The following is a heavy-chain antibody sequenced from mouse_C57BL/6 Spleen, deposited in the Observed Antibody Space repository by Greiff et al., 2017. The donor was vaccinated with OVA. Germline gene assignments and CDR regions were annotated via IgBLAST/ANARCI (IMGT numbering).Heavy chain of an antibody. V-gene: IGHV1-69*01. CDR3: ARRGYDGYYGYAMDY. J-gene: IGHJ4*01. CDR2: IDPSDSYT. D-gene: IGHD2-3*01. Sequence: QVQLKQPGAELVMPGASVKLSCKASGYTFTSYWMHWVKQRPGQGLEWIGEIDPSDSYTNYNQKFKGKSTLTVDKSSSTAYMQLSSLTSEDSAVYYCARRGYDGYYGYAMDYWGQGTSVTVSS. CDR1: GYTFTSYW.